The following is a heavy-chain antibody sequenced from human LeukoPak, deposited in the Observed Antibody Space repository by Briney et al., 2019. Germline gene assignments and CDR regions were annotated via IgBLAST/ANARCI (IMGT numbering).Heavy chain of an antibody. CDR1: GGSFSGYY. J-gene: IGHJ5*02. D-gene: IGHD3-10*01. Sequence: SETLSLTCAVYGGSFSGYYWSWIRQPPGKGLEWIGEINHSGSTNYNPSLKSRVTMSVDTSKNQFSLKLSSVTAADTAVYYCARVGTYYYGSGRGVWFDPWGQGTLVTVSS. CDR3: ARVGTYYYGSGRGVWFDP. V-gene: IGHV4-34*01. CDR2: INHSGST.